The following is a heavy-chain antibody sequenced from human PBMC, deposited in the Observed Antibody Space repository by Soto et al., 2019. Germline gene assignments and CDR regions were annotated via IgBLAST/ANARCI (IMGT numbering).Heavy chain of an antibody. CDR2: ISSSGSMT. V-gene: IGHV3-48*03. J-gene: IGHJ4*02. Sequence: PGGSLRLSCAASGFIFDNYEMNWVRQAPGKGLEWLSYISSSGSMTYYADSVKGRFTISRDNAKNSLYLQMNSLRAEDTAVYYCAKEATNINNFDYWGQGTLVTVSS. CDR3: AKEATNINNFDY. D-gene: IGHD1-26*01. CDR1: GFIFDNYE.